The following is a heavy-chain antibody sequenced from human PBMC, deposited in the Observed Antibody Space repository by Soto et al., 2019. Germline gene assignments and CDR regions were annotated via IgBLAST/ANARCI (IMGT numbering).Heavy chain of an antibody. Sequence: QVQVVQSGAEVKKPESSVTVSCKPSGGTFNTYTVNWVRLAPGHGLEWMGRFIPILDMANYAQKFQDRVTITADRSTFTAYMELTSRTSDDTAVYYCAITYCRDNSCPRDFDFWGPGTRVTVSS. D-gene: IGHD2-21*01. CDR3: AITYCRDNSCPRDFDF. CDR1: GGTFNTYT. J-gene: IGHJ4*02. V-gene: IGHV1-69*02. CDR2: FIPILDMA.